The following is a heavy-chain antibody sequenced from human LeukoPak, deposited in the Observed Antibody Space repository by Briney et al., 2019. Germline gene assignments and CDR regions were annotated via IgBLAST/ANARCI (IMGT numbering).Heavy chain of an antibody. CDR1: GFTFNCYS. CDR3: VKDRSDVTMFGEVPTANDY. D-gene: IGHD3-3*01. Sequence: PGGSLRLSCVSSGFTFNCYSMSWGGHARGKGLEWVPNISNSGSNTYYADSVKGRFTISRDNSKNTLYLQMNSLRAGDTEGYCCVKDRSDVTMFGEVPTANDYWGQGTLVTVSS. J-gene: IGHJ4*02. V-gene: IGHV3-23*01. CDR2: ISNSGSNT.